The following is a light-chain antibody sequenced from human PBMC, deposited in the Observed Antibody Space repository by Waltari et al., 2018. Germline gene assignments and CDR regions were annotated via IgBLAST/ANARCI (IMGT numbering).Light chain of an antibody. J-gene: IGKJ4*02. CDR2: WAS. V-gene: IGKV4-1*01. CDR3: ATWDDSLSGPV. Sequence: DIVMTQSPDSLVVSLGERATINCTSSQSLFYSPTKKNSLLWYHQKPGQPPKLLLYWASARESGVPDRFSGSKSGSSASLAITGLRSEDEADYYCATWDDSLSGPVFGGGTK. CDR1: QSLFYSPTKKNS.